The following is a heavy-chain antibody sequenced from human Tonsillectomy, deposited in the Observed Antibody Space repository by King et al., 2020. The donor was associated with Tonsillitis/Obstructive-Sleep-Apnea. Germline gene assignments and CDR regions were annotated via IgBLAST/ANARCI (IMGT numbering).Heavy chain of an antibody. V-gene: IGHV2-26*01. D-gene: IGHD6-13*01. Sequence: TLKESGPVLVKPTETLTLTCTVSGFSLSNAGMDVSWIRQPPGKALEWLAHIFSNDEKSYSTSLRSRLTISKDTSKSQVVLTMINMDPVDTATYYCSLSNPPSSYSTKAFDIWCQGTIVTVSS. CDR2: IFSNDEK. CDR3: SLSNPPSSYSTKAFDI. CDR1: GFSLSNAGMD. J-gene: IGHJ3*02.